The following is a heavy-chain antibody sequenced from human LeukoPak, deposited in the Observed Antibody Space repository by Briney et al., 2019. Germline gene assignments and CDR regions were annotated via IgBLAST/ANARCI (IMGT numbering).Heavy chain of an antibody. Sequence: ASVKVSCKASGGTFSSYAISWVRQAPGQGLEWMGRIIPIFGTANYAQEFQGRVTITTDESTSTAYMELSSLRSEDTAVYYCAREEGTRGPSYYFDYWGQGTLVTVSS. V-gene: IGHV1-69*05. CDR2: IIPIFGTA. D-gene: IGHD2-15*01. CDR3: AREEGTRGPSYYFDY. CDR1: GGTFSSYA. J-gene: IGHJ4*02.